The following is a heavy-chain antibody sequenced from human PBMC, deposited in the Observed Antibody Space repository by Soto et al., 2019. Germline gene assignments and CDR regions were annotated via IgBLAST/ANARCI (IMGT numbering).Heavy chain of an antibody. CDR2: LNAGNSNR. CDR3: ARGYDFVWGSYRSDAFDF. Sequence: ASVKVSCKASGYTFTNNAIHWVRQAPGQRLEWLGWLNAGNSNREYSQKFQGRIIMTKDTSASTAYMELSSLISEDTAVYYCARGYDFVWGSYRSDAFDFWGQGTMVTVSS. D-gene: IGHD3-16*02. J-gene: IGHJ3*01. CDR1: GYTFTNNA. V-gene: IGHV1-3*01.